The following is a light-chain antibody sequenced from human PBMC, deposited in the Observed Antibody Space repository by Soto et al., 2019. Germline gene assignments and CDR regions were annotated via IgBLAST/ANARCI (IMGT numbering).Light chain of an antibody. CDR1: QSVAKNY. Sequence: EIVLTQSPDTLSLSPGERATLSCRASQSVAKNYLAWYQQEPCQAPRLLIYGPSSRATGIPDSFSGSGSGTDFTLTISRLETEDFAVYYCHQYASYPQTFGQGTKVEIK. CDR3: HQYASYPQT. CDR2: GPS. V-gene: IGKV3-20*01. J-gene: IGKJ1*01.